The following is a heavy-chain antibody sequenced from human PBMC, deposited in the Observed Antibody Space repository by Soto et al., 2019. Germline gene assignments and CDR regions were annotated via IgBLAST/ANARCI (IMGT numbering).Heavy chain of an antibody. CDR3: ARDSGSFSY. Sequence: GSLRLSCAASVFTFTTYNMNWVRQAPGKGLEWVSSITGISGYTYYADSVKGRFTISRDNAKNSLYLQMNSLRAEDTALYYCARDSGSFSYWGQGTLVTVPQ. J-gene: IGHJ4*02. D-gene: IGHD1-26*01. V-gene: IGHV3-21*01. CDR1: VFTFTTYN. CDR2: ITGISGYT.